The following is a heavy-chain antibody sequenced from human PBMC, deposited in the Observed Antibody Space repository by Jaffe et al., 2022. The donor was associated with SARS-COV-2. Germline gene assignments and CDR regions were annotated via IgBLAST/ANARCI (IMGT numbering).Heavy chain of an antibody. V-gene: IGHV3-30-3*01. CDR2: ISYDGSNK. Sequence: QVQLVESGGGVVQPGRSLRLSCAASGFTFSSYAMHWVRQAPGKGLEWVAVISYDGSNKYYADSVKGRFTISRDNSKNTLYLQMNSLRAEDTAVYYCARDSSGVNFDYWGQGTLVTVSS. CDR3: ARDSSGVNFDY. J-gene: IGHJ4*02. D-gene: IGHD2-8*01. CDR1: GFTFSSYA.